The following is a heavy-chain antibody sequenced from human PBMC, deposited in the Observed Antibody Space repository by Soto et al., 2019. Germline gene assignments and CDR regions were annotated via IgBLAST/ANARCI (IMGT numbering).Heavy chain of an antibody. CDR3: AKDPYSSSSNVDY. CDR2: ISYDGSNK. CDR1: GFTFSSYG. V-gene: IGHV3-30*18. Sequence: QVQLVESGGGVVQPGRSLRLSCAASGFTFSSYGMHWVRQAPGKGLEWVAVISYDGSNKYYADSVKGRFTISRDNSKNTLYLQMNSLRAEDTAVCYCAKDPYSSSSNVDYWGQGTLVTVSS. D-gene: IGHD6-6*01. J-gene: IGHJ4*02.